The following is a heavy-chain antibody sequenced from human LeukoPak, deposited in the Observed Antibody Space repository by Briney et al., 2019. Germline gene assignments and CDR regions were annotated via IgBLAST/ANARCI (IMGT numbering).Heavy chain of an antibody. Sequence: GGSLRLSCAASGFTFSSYAMHWVRQAPGKGLEWVAVISYDGSNKYYADSVKGRFTISRDNSKNTLYLQMNSLRAEDTAVYYCASSPNYDVWSGYYPPQGFDPWGQGTLVTVSS. J-gene: IGHJ5*02. D-gene: IGHD3-3*01. CDR1: GFTFSSYA. V-gene: IGHV3-30-3*01. CDR2: ISYDGSNK. CDR3: ASSPNYDVWSGYYPPQGFDP.